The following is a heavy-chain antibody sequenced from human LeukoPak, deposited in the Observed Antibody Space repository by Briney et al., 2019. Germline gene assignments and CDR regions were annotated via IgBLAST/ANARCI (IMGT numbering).Heavy chain of an antibody. CDR2: IYYSGST. J-gene: IGHJ4*02. Sequence: SETLSLTCTVSGGSISSYYCSWIRQPPGKGLEWIGYIYYSGSTNYNPSLKSRVTISVDTSKNQLSLKLRSVTAADTAVYYCARGPNSSGLHYFDYWGQGTLVTVSS. CDR1: GGSISSYY. V-gene: IGHV4-59*01. CDR3: ARGPNSSGLHYFDY. D-gene: IGHD6-25*01.